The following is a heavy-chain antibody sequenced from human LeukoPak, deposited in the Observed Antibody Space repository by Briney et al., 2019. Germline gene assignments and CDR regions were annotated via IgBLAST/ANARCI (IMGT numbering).Heavy chain of an antibody. V-gene: IGHV3-30*18. J-gene: IGHJ4*02. CDR1: GFTFSSYG. CDR3: AKDMLSSGWC. CDR2: ISYDGSNK. D-gene: IGHD6-19*01. Sequence: GRSLRLSCAASGFTFSSYGMHWVRRAPGKGLEWEAVISYDGSNKYYADSVKGRFTISRDNSKNTLYLQMNSLRAEDTAVYYCAKDMLSSGWCWGQGTLVTASS.